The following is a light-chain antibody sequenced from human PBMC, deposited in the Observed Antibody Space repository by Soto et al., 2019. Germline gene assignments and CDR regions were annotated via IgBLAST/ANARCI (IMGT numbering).Light chain of an antibody. Sequence: QSALTPPASVSASPGQSITISCTGTSRDVGAYDYVSWYLQYPDKAPQLLIYYVDHRRSGVSSRFSGSKSGNTASLTISGLQAEDEGDYYCCSYADGSIYFFGTGTKVTVL. CDR3: CSYADGSIYF. J-gene: IGLJ1*01. CDR2: YVD. V-gene: IGLV2-14*03. CDR1: SRDVGAYDY.